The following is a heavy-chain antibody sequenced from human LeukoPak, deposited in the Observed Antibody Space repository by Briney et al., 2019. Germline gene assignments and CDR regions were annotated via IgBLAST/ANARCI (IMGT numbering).Heavy chain of an antibody. CDR1: GFTFSSYR. Sequence: PGGSLRLSCAASGFTFSSYRMHWVRQAPGKGLEYLSGISSDGGSTYYADSVKGRFTTSRDNSKNTLYLQMGSLRAEDMAVYYCAIQIRGVVYWGQGTLVTVSS. J-gene: IGHJ4*02. V-gene: IGHV3-64*02. CDR3: AIQIRGVVY. D-gene: IGHD3-10*01. CDR2: ISSDGGST.